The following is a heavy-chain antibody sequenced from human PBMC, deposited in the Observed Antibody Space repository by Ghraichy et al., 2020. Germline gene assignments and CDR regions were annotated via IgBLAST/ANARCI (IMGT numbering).Heavy chain of an antibody. CDR3: AKRGSSSSSSYNYFGMDV. V-gene: IGHV3-23*01. Sequence: GGSLRLSCAASGFPFSSYAMSWVRQAPGKGLEWVSSISGSGGSTYYADSVKGRFTISRDNSKNTLYLQMNSLRAEDTAVYYCAKRGSSSSSSYNYFGMDVWGQGTTVTVSS. CDR2: ISGSGGST. D-gene: IGHD6-6*01. CDR1: GFPFSSYA. J-gene: IGHJ6*02.